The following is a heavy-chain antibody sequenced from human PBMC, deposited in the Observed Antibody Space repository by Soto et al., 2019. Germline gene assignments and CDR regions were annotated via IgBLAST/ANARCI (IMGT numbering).Heavy chain of an antibody. CDR2: INTGNGNT. D-gene: IGHD3-22*01. V-gene: IGHV1-3*04. CDR3: SREGYDSSTYPFGY. CDR1: GYTFTSNA. J-gene: IGHJ4*02. Sequence: QVQLVQSGAEVKKPGASVKVSCKASGYTFTSNAMHWVRQAPGQRLEWMGWINTGNGNTKYSQKFQGRVTITRDTAATTAYMELSSLSSEDTAVYYWSREGYDSSTYPFGYWGQGTLVTGSS.